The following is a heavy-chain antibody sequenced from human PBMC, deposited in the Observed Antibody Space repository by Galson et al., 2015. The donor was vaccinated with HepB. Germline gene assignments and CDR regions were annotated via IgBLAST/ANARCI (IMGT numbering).Heavy chain of an antibody. Sequence: SVKVSCKASGYTFTSYGISWVRQAPGQGLEWMGWISAYNGNTNYAQKLQGRVTMTTDTSTSTAYMELRSLRSDDTAVYYCARGNRWELRNWCHFDYWGQGTLVTVSS. J-gene: IGHJ4*02. V-gene: IGHV1-18*04. D-gene: IGHD1-26*01. CDR1: GYTFTSYG. CDR2: ISAYNGNT. CDR3: ARGNRWELRNWCHFDY.